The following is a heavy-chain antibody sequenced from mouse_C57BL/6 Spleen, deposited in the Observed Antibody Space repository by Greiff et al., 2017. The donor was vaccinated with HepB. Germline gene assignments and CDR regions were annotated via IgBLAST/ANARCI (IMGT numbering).Heavy chain of an antibody. CDR1: GFSLTSYG. J-gene: IGHJ4*01. V-gene: IGHV2-2*01. CDR3: ARNRLLRPYDAMDY. Sequence: VQLQQSGPGLVQPSQSLSITCTVSGFSLTSYGIHWVRQSPGKGLEWLGVIWSGGSTDYNAAFISRLSISKDNSKSQVFFKMNSLQADDTAIYYCARNRLLRPYDAMDYWGQGTSVTVSS. D-gene: IGHD1-2*01. CDR2: IWSGGST.